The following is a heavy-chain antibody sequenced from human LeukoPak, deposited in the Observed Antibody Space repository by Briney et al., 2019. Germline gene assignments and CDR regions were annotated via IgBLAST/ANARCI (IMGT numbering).Heavy chain of an antibody. Sequence: PSETLSLTCAVYGGSFSGYYWSWIRQHPGKGLEWIGYIYYSGSTYYNPSLKSRVTISVDTSKNQFSLKLSSVTAADTAVYYCARASHTAMATFDYWGQGTLVTVSS. CDR1: GGSFSGYY. CDR3: ARASHTAMATFDY. V-gene: IGHV4-31*11. D-gene: IGHD5-18*01. J-gene: IGHJ4*02. CDR2: IYYSGST.